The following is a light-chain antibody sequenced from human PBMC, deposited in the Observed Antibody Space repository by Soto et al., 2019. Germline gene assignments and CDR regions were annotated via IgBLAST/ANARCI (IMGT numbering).Light chain of an antibody. V-gene: IGLV2-11*02. CDR3: CSYAGRYTYV. CDR1: SSDVGRYHF. J-gene: IGLJ1*01. Sequence: QSVLTQPRSVSGSPGQSVTISCTGTSSDVGRYHFVSWSPHHPGNAPKLMIYNVIQRPSGVPDRFSASKSGNTASLTTSGLQAEDGADDYCCSYAGRYTYVFGTGTKFPVL. CDR2: NVI.